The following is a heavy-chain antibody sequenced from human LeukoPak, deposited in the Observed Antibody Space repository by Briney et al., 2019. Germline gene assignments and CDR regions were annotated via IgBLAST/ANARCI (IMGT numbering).Heavy chain of an antibody. D-gene: IGHD4-17*01. Sequence: GESLKISCKGSGYSFTSYWIGWVRQMPGKGLEWMGIIYPGDSDTRYSPSFQGQVTISADKSISTAYLQWSSLKASDTAMYYCARHGGYGDYPLLTVDPWGQGALVTVSS. CDR1: GYSFTSYW. CDR3: ARHGGYGDYPLLTVDP. CDR2: IYPGDSDT. J-gene: IGHJ5*02. V-gene: IGHV5-51*01.